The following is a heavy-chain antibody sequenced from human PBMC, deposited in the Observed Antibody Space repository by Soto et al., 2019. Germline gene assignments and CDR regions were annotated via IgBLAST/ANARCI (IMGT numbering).Heavy chain of an antibody. V-gene: IGHV6-1*01. CDR2: TYYMSKWYN. J-gene: IGHJ3*02. CDR1: GDSVSSNSAA. D-gene: IGHD3-16*01. CDR3: ARGGDQDAFDI. Sequence: SQTLSLTCAISGDSVSSNSAAWNWIRQSPSSGLEWLGMTYYMSKWYNDYAVSVKSRITINPDTSKNQFSLQLNSVTPEDTAVYYCARGGDQDAFDIWGQGTMVTVSS.